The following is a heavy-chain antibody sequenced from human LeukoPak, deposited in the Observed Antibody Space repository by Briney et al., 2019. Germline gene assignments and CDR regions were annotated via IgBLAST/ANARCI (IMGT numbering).Heavy chain of an antibody. D-gene: IGHD4-23*01. Sequence: GGSLRLSCAATGFSFSSYGMHWVRQAPGKGLEGVAFIPYDGSNKYYADSVKGRFTISRDNAKNSLYLHMNSLRAEDTAVYYCARDYGGSSPFDYWGQGTLVTVSS. CDR1: GFSFSSYG. J-gene: IGHJ4*02. CDR3: ARDYGGSSPFDY. CDR2: IPYDGSNK. V-gene: IGHV3-30*02.